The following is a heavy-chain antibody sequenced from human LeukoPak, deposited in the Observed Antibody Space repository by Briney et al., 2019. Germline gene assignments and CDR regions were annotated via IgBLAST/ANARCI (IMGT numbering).Heavy chain of an antibody. Sequence: PGESLKISCKGSGYSFTSYWIGWVRQMPWKGLEWMGIIYPGDSDTRYSPSFQGQVTISADKSISTAYLQWSSLKASDTAMYYCARLARYCSSTSCYRDWFDPWGQGTLVTVSS. D-gene: IGHD2-2*01. V-gene: IGHV5-51*01. CDR2: IYPGDSDT. CDR3: ARLARYCSSTSCYRDWFDP. CDR1: GYSFTSYW. J-gene: IGHJ5*02.